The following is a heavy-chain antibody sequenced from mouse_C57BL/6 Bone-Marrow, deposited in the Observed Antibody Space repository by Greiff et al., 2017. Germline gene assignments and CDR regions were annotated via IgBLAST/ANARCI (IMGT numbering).Heavy chain of an antibody. V-gene: IGHV3-6*01. Sequence: EESGPGLVKPSQSLSLTCSVTGYSITSGYYWNWIRQFPGNKLEWMGYISYDGSNNCNPSLKNRISITRDTSKNQFFLKLNSVTTEDTATYYCAYGSSWFAYWGQGTLVTVSA. CDR2: ISYDGSN. D-gene: IGHD1-1*01. J-gene: IGHJ3*01. CDR3: AYGSSWFAY. CDR1: GYSITSGYY.